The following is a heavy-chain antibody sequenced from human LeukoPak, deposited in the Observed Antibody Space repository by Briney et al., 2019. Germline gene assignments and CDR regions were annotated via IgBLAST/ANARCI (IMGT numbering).Heavy chain of an antibody. CDR3: ARAHVVVLGGALGGMDV. V-gene: IGHV1-69*01. J-gene: IGHJ6*02. CDR1: GGTFSSFA. D-gene: IGHD3-10*01. CDR2: FIPIFGTA. Sequence: SVNVSCKASGGTFSSFAISWVRQAPGQGLEWMGGFIPIFGTAKYAQKFQGRVTITADESTSTDYMELSSLRSDDTAVYYCARAHVVVLGGALGGMDVWGQGTTVTVSS.